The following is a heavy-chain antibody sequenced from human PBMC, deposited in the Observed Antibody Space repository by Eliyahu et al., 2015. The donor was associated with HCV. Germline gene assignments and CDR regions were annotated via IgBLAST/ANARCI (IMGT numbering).Heavy chain of an antibody. CDR2: MXANSGET. V-gene: IGHV1-8*01. CDR1: GYTFTGHD. CDR3: ARYDMTRDVMRGSYDYYGMDV. Sequence: QVQLVQSGAEVKRPGASVKVSCXASGYTFTGHDXNWVRQATGQGLEWMGWMXANSGETGYAREXQGRVTMTRDTSITTAYMELSNLRSEDTAVYFCARYDMTRDVMRGSYDYYGMDVWGQGTTVIVSS. D-gene: IGHD5-24*01. J-gene: IGHJ6*02.